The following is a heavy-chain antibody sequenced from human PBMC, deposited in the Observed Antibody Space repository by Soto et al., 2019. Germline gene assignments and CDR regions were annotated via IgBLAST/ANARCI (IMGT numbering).Heavy chain of an antibody. V-gene: IGHV1-3*01. CDR3: ARGMGIAVAGTFLY. D-gene: IGHD6-19*01. CDR1: GYTFTSYA. J-gene: IGHJ4*02. CDR2: INAGNGNT. Sequence: ASVKVSCKASGYTFTSYAMHWVRQAPGQRLEWMGWINAGNGNTKYSQKFQGRVTITRDTSASTAYMELRSLRSDDTAVYYCARGMGIAVAGTFLYWGQGTLVTVSS.